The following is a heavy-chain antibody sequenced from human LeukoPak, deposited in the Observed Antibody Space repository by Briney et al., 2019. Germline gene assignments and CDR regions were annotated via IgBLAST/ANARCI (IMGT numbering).Heavy chain of an antibody. Sequence: AGGSLRLSCAASGFPFTGYAMSWVRQAPGKGLYWVSSISGSGGSTYYADSVKGRFTISRDNPKNTLYLQMNSLRAEDTAVYYCAKHQGVLWFGEHNWFDPWGQGTLVTVSS. D-gene: IGHD3-10*01. J-gene: IGHJ5*02. V-gene: IGHV3-23*01. CDR2: ISGSGGST. CDR1: GFPFTGYA. CDR3: AKHQGVLWFGEHNWFDP.